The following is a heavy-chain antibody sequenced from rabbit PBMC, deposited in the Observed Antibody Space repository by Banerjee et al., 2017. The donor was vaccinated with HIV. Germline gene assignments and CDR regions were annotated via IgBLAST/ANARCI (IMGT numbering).Heavy chain of an antibody. CDR1: GFSFSSSYY. V-gene: IGHV1S45*01. D-gene: IGHD8-1*01. J-gene: IGHJ4*01. Sequence: QEQLVESGGGLVQPEGSLTLTCTASGFSFSSSYYMCWVRQAPGKGLEWIACIYAGSSGTTYYASWAKGRFTISKTSSTTVTLQMTSLTAADTATYFCARDNVANSDYRFTLWGPGTLVTVS. CDR3: ARDNVANSDYRFTL. CDR2: IYAGSSGTT.